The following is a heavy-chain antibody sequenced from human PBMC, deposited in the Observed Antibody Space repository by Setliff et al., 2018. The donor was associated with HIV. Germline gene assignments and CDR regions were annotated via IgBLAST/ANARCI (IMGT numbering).Heavy chain of an antibody. V-gene: IGHV4-61*02. CDR3: AREGSHSHSWYNWFGP. D-gene: IGHD6-13*01. CDR1: GASISSGNYF. Sequence: SETLSLTCTVSGASISSGNYFWTWIRQPAGQRLEWIGRISTGGHTDYNPSLKSRLSISADTSRNHFSLQLTSVDATDTAIYYCAREGSHSHSWYNWFGPWGPGTLVTVSS. CDR2: ISTGGHT. J-gene: IGHJ5*02.